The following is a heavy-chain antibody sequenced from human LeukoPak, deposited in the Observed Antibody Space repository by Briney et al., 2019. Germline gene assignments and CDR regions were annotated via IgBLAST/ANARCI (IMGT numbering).Heavy chain of an antibody. Sequence: SETLSLTCTVSGGSITTDNYYWDWIRQSPGRGLEWIGSLYYGGSTNYNPSLKSRVTMSVDTSKNQFSLKLSSVTAADTAVYYCASSSHSSSWYVYFDYWGQGTLVTVSS. CDR1: GGSITTDNYY. CDR2: LYYGGST. J-gene: IGHJ4*02. D-gene: IGHD6-13*01. V-gene: IGHV4-39*07. CDR3: ASSSHSSSWYVYFDY.